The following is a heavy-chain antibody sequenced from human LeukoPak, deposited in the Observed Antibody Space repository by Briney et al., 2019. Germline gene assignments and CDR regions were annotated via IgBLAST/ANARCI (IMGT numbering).Heavy chain of an antibody. CDR3: AKDFGYFVQFDY. D-gene: IGHD3-9*01. CDR1: GFTFDDYA. CDR2: ISWNSGSI. V-gene: IGHV3-9*01. Sequence: GGSLRLSCAASGFTFDDYAMHWVRQAPGKGLEWVSGISWNSGSIGYADSVKGRFTISRDNAKNSLCLQMNSLRAEDTALYYCAKDFGYFVQFDYWGQGTLVTVSS. J-gene: IGHJ4*02.